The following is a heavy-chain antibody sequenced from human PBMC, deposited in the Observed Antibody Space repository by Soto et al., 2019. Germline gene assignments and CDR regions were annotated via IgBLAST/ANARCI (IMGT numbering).Heavy chain of an antibody. CDR1: GYSVRSGHY. CDR2: VQHFGTT. J-gene: IGHJ5*02. CDR3: VADSNESWFYN. Sequence: KSSETLSLTCSVSGYSVRSGHYWGWVRQSPEKGLEWIATVQHFGTTLYNPSFKTRVTVSADTFKNQFSLKLGFVTAADTAVYYCVADSNESWFYNWGQGIQVTVSS. V-gene: IGHV4-38-2*01. D-gene: IGHD4-4*01.